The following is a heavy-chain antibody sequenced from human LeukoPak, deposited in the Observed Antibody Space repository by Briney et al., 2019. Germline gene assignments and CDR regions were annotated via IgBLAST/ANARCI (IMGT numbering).Heavy chain of an antibody. CDR1: GGSFSGYY. CDR2: INHSGGT. J-gene: IGHJ4*02. Sequence: SETLSLTCAVYGGSFSGYYWTWIRQPPGKGLEWIGEINHSGGTNYNPSLKSRVTISVDTSKNQFSLKLSSVTAADTAVYYCARDVSGGYWGQGTLVTVSS. CDR3: ARDVSGGY. V-gene: IGHV4-34*01. D-gene: IGHD3-10*01.